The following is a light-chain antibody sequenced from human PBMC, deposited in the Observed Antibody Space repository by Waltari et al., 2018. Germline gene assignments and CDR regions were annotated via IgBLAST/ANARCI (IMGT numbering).Light chain of an antibody. CDR1: ASNIGNNV. CDR3: AAWDDSLNGRWV. V-gene: IGLV1-44*01. J-gene: IGLJ3*02. Sequence: QSVLTQPPSASGTPGQGVTISCSGGASNIGNNVVNWYQQVPGKAPKLLIYRSDRRPAGVPARFAGSKSGTSASRAISGLQSEDEADYYCAAWDDSLNGRWVFGGGTKVTVL. CDR2: RSD.